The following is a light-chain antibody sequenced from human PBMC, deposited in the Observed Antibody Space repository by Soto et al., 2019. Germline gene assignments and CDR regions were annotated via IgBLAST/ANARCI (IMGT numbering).Light chain of an antibody. CDR3: PQRSNWPPIT. V-gene: IGKV3-11*01. Sequence: EIVLTQSPATLSLSPGEGATLSCRASQSVGTYLVWYQQKPGQAPRLLMYDVSNRAAGIPARFSGSGSGTDFTLTISSLEPEDFAVYYCPQRSNWPPITFGQGTRLQIK. J-gene: IGKJ5*01. CDR1: QSVGTY. CDR2: DVS.